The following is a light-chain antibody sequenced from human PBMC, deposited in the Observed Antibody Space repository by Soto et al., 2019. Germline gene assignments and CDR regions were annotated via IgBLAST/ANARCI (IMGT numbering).Light chain of an antibody. J-gene: IGLJ2*01. CDR1: SSNIGAGYD. CDR3: QSNDSSLSSVV. V-gene: IGLV1-40*01. Sequence: QSVRTQPPSVSGAPGQRVTISCTGSSSNIGAGYDVHWYQQLPGTTPKLLIYGNNNRPSGVPDRFSGSKSGTSASLAITGLQAEDEADYYCQSNDSSLSSVVFGGGTKLTVL. CDR2: GNN.